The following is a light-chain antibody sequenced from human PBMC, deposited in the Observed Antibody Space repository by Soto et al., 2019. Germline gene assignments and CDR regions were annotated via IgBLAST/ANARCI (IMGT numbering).Light chain of an antibody. Sequence: DMEMTQSTSSLSASVGDRVTITCRASQSISNYLNWYQHKPGKVPKLLIYAASSLQSGVPTRFSGSGSGTDFTLTINSLQPEAFATYYCPQRYGTPLTFGGGTKIESK. CDR3: PQRYGTPLT. CDR2: AAS. V-gene: IGKV1-39*01. CDR1: QSISNY. J-gene: IGKJ4*01.